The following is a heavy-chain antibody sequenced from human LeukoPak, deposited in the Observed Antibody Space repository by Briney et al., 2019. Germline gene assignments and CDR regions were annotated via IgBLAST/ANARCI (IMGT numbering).Heavy chain of an antibody. CDR3: ARSVVDYYGSPNWFDP. CDR2: IYCNGKT. D-gene: IGHD3-10*01. J-gene: IGHJ5*02. Sequence: PSVTLSLTCTVSGGSTNTADYHWSWISQSPGKGLEWIGNIYCNGKTDYNPSLKSRVTISLQMSKNQFSLKLRSVTVADTAMYYRARSVVDYYGSPNWFDPWGQGALVTVSS. CDR1: GGSTNTADYH. V-gene: IGHV4-30-4*01.